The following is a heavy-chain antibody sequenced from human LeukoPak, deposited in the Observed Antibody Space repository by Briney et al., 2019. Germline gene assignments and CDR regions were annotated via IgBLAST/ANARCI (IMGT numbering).Heavy chain of an antibody. D-gene: IGHD3-22*01. CDR1: GGSISSGSYY. CDR3: ARERAYYDSSGYLDY. Sequence: PSQTLSLTCTVSGGSISSGSYYWSWIRQPAGKGLEWIGRIYTSGSTNYNPSLKSRVTISVDTSKNRFSLKLSSVTAADTAVYYCARERAYYDSSGYLDYWGQGTLVTVSS. CDR2: IYTSGST. V-gene: IGHV4-61*02. J-gene: IGHJ4*02.